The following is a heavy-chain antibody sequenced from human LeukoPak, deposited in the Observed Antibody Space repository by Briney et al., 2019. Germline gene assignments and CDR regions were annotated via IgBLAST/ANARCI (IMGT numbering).Heavy chain of an antibody. CDR1: GGSISSYY. V-gene: IGHV4-4*07. Sequence: SETLSLTCTVSGGSISSYYWSWIRQPAGKGLEWIGRIYTSGSTNYNPSLKSRVTMSVDTSKNQFSLKLSSVTAADTAVYYCARAGGWEPHYYNWFDPWGQGTLVTVSS. D-gene: IGHD1-26*01. J-gene: IGHJ5*02. CDR3: ARAGGWEPHYYNWFDP. CDR2: IYTSGST.